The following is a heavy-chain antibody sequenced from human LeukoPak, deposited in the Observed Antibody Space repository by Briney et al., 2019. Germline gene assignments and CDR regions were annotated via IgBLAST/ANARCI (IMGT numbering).Heavy chain of an antibody. J-gene: IGHJ3*02. V-gene: IGHV1-2*06. CDR2: INPNSGGT. CDR1: GYTLTAYY. Sequence: ASVKVSCKASGYTLTAYYLHWVRQAPGQGLEWMRRINPNSGGTTYAQKFQGRVTMTRDTSIGTAYMELSSLRSDDTAVYYCARPYYESSGLYVDAFDIWGQGTMVTVSS. CDR3: ARPYYESSGLYVDAFDI. D-gene: IGHD3-22*01.